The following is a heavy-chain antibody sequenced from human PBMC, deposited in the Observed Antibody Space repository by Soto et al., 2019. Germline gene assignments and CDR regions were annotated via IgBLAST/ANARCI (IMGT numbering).Heavy chain of an antibody. CDR1: GGSISSYY. V-gene: IGHV4-59*08. Sequence: PSETLSLTCTASGGSISSYYWTWIRQPPGRGLEWIGYIYYTGSTNYNPSLKSRVTISVDTSKNQFSLKLSSVTAADTAVYYCARRVPGAKYYDYWGQGTLVTVSS. CDR2: IYYTGST. CDR3: ARRVPGAKYYDY. J-gene: IGHJ4*02. D-gene: IGHD3-3*01.